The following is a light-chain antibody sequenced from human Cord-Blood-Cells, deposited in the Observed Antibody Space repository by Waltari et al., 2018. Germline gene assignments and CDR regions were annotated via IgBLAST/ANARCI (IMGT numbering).Light chain of an antibody. Sequence: DIQMTPSPSSLSASVGDRVTITCRASQSISSYLNWYQQKPGEAPKLLIYAASSLQSGVPSRFSGSGSGTDCTLTISSLQPEDFATYYCQQSYSTPRTFGQGTKVEIK. CDR1: QSISSY. CDR3: QQSYSTPRT. J-gene: IGKJ1*01. V-gene: IGKV1-39*01. CDR2: AAS.